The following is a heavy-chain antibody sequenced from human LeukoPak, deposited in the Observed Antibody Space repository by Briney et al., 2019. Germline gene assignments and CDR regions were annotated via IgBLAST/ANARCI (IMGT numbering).Heavy chain of an antibody. Sequence: SVKVSCKASGGTFSRSAVNWVRQAPGQGLEWMGGIIPMFRTANYAQKFRGRVTITADESTSTAYMELNSLRSEDTAVYYCARDASIHDSTSYYFLWWGQGTLVTVSS. J-gene: IGHJ4*02. D-gene: IGHD3-22*01. CDR1: GGTFSRSA. CDR3: ARDASIHDSTSYYFLW. CDR2: IIPMFRTA. V-gene: IGHV1-69*13.